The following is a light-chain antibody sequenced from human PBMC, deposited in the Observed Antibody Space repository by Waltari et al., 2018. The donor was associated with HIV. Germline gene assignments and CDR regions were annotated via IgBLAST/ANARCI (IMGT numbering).Light chain of an antibody. V-gene: IGLV2-23*02. Sequence: QSALTQPASVSGSPGQSITISCSGTSTDVGNYNLVSWYQQHPARAPKLIIYEVTKWPSVVSHRFSGSKSGNTASLTISVLQADDEADYYCCAFAGANTWVFGGGTKLIVL. CDR1: STDVGNYNL. J-gene: IGLJ3*02. CDR3: CAFAGANTWV. CDR2: EVT.